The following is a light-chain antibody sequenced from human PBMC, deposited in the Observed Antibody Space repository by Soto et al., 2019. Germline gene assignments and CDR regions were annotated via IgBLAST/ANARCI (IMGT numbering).Light chain of an antibody. Sequence: QSALTQPASVSGSPGQSITISCTGTSSDVGGYNYVSWYQQHPGKAPKLMIYDVSNRPSGVSNRFSGSKSGNTASLTISGLQAEDEAIYYCSSYTSSSTLPFGTGTKLTVL. V-gene: IGLV2-14*01. CDR2: DVS. CDR1: SSDVGGYNY. J-gene: IGLJ1*01. CDR3: SSYTSSSTLP.